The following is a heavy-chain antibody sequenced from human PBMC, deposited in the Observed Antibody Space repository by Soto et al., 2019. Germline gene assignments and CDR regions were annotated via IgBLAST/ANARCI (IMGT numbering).Heavy chain of an antibody. V-gene: IGHV1-18*04. CDR1: GYPFTSSG. D-gene: IGHD3-3*01. CDR3: AIDHGVYGTFDY. J-gene: IGHJ4*02. Sequence: GPGVKKPEASVKVSCKASGYPFTSSGISWVRQAPGQGPEWLGWIRGYNGVTNYAQNFQGRVTLTIDSSTTTAYMEVRSLSSADTAIYYCAIDHGVYGTFDYFGQGTLVTVSS. CDR2: IRGYNGVT.